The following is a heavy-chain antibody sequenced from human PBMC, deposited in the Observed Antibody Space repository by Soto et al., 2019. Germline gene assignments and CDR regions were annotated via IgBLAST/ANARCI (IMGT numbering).Heavy chain of an antibody. J-gene: IGHJ5*02. CDR2: IIPIFGTA. CDR1: GGTFSSYA. D-gene: IGHD3-10*01. Sequence: ASVKVSCKASGGTFSSYAISWVRQAPGQGLEWMGGIIPIFGTANYAQKFQGRVTITADESTSTAYMELSSLRYEDTAVYYCARDRGSGSYNNWFDPWGQGTLVTVSS. CDR3: ARDRGSGSYNNWFDP. V-gene: IGHV1-69*13.